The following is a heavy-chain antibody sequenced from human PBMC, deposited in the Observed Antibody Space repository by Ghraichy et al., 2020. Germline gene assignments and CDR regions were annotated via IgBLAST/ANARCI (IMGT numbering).Heavy chain of an antibody. D-gene: IGHD3-10*01. V-gene: IGHV4-39*01. Sequence: SETLSLTCIVSGDSFSSNNYFCGWVRQPPGKGLEWFGSISYSGGTYYNPSLKSRVTISVDTSKNQFSLKLRSVTATDTVIYYCARHRMGSVSNYGMDVWGQGTTVTVSS. CDR1: GDSFSSNNYF. CDR2: ISYSGGT. CDR3: ARHRMGSVSNYGMDV. J-gene: IGHJ6*02.